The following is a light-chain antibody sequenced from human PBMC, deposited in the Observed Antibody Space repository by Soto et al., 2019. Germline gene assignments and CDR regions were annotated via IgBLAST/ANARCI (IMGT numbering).Light chain of an antibody. J-gene: IGKJ1*01. V-gene: IGKV1-5*03. CDR2: KAS. Sequence: DIQMTQSPSSVSASLGDRVTITCRASQTISSWLAWYQQKPGKAPKLLIYKASTLKSGVPSRFSGSGSGTEFTLTISSLQPDDFATYYCQHYNSYSEAFGQGTKVDI. CDR1: QTISSW. CDR3: QHYNSYSEA.